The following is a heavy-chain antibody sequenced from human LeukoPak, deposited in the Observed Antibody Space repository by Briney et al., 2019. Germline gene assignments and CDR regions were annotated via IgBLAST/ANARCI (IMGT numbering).Heavy chain of an antibody. CDR3: ARAAGDYGDYDYFYYMDV. CDR1: GYTFTGYY. V-gene: IGHV1-2*02. J-gene: IGHJ6*03. CDR2: INPTSGGT. D-gene: IGHD4-17*01. Sequence: GASVKVSCKASGYTFTGYYMHWVRQAPGQGLEWMGWINPTSGGTKYAQKFQGRVTMTRDTSISTAYMELNTLRSDDTAMYYCARAAGDYGDYDYFYYMDVWGKGTTVTIS.